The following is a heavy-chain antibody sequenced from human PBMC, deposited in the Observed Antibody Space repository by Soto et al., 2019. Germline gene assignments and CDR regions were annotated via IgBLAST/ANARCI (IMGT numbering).Heavy chain of an antibody. CDR1: GGSFSGFY. J-gene: IGHJ5*02. CDR3: ARDHTPRYNWNYFSWFDP. CDR2: INHSGTT. V-gene: IGHV4-34*01. D-gene: IGHD1-7*01. Sequence: SETLSLTCAVYGGSFSGFYWSWIRQPPWKWLEWIGEINHSGTTNSNPSLKSRVTISVDTSKNQFSLKLSSVTAADTAVYYCARDHTPRYNWNYFSWFDPWGQGTLVTVYS.